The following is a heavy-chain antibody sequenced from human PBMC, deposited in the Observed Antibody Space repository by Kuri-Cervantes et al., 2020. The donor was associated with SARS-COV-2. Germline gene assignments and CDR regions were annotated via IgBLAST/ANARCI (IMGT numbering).Heavy chain of an antibody. V-gene: IGHV1-2*02. Sequence: ASVKVSCKASGYTFTGYYMHWVRQAPGQGLEWMGWINPNSGGTNYAQKFQGRVTMTRDTSISTAYMELSRLRSDDTAVYYCARDETEYQLLYTPDYWGQGTLVTVSS. CDR2: INPNSGGT. J-gene: IGHJ4*02. D-gene: IGHD2-2*02. CDR3: ARDETEYQLLYTPDY. CDR1: GYTFTGYY.